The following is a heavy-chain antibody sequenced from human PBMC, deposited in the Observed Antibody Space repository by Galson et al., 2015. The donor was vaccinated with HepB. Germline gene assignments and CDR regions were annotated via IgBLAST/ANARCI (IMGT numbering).Heavy chain of an antibody. CDR2: ISVCNGDT. V-gene: IGHV1-18*01. Sequence: SVKVSCKASGYTFTSYGINWVRQAPGQGLEWMGWISVCNGDTKYAQKFQGRVTITRDTSANTAYMELSSLRSEDTAVYYCARDVDSAWYGYFQHWGQGTLVTVSS. CDR1: GYTFTSYG. CDR3: ARDVDSAWYGYFQH. J-gene: IGHJ1*01. D-gene: IGHD6-19*01.